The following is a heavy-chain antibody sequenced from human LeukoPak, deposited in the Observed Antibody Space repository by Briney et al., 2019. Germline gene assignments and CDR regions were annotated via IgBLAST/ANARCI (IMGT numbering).Heavy chain of an antibody. J-gene: IGHJ3*02. Sequence: PSETLSLTCTVSGGSISSGDYYWSWIRQPAGKGLEWIGRISSSGSTNYNPSLKSRVTISADTSKNQFSLKLSSVTAADTAVYFCARGPYSYDSSGAFDIWGQGTMVTASS. CDR1: GGSISSGDYY. V-gene: IGHV4-61*02. CDR3: ARGPYSYDSSGAFDI. CDR2: ISSSGST. D-gene: IGHD3-22*01.